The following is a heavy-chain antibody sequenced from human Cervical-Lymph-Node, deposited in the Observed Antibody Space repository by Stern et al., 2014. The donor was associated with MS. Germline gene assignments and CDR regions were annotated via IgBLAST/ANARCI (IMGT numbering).Heavy chain of an antibody. CDR3: ANDLDSSGYYYAIDY. D-gene: IGHD3-22*01. V-gene: IGHV3-9*01. CDR1: GFKFDEYA. J-gene: IGHJ4*02. CDR2: ISGNRGSK. Sequence: EVQLVESGGGLVQPGRSLRLSCAASGFKFDEYAMHWVRQAPGKGLEWVSGISGNRGSKDYADSVKGRFIISRDNAKNSLYLQMNSLRAEDTALYYCANDLDSSGYYYAIDYWGQGTLVTVSS.